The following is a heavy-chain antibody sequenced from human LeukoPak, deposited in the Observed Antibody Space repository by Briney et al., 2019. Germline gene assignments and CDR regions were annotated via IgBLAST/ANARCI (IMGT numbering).Heavy chain of an antibody. CDR3: ARISDPYYYDSRGYFFDY. J-gene: IGHJ4*02. CDR2: IYSSGST. Sequence: SETLSLTCTVSGGSISSHYWSWIRQPPGKGLEWIGYIYSSGSTNYNPSLKSRVTISVDTSNNQFSLKLSSVTAADTAVYYCARISDPYYYDSRGYFFDYLGQGTLVTVSS. D-gene: IGHD3-22*01. V-gene: IGHV4-59*11. CDR1: GGSISSHY.